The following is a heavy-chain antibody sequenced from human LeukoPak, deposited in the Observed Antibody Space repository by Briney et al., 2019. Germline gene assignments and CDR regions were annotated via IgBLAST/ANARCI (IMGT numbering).Heavy chain of an antibody. CDR3: AKNNWNDMPFVDD. J-gene: IGHJ4*02. CDR1: GFTFRNSA. V-gene: IGHV3-23*01. CDR2: ISGSGVGT. D-gene: IGHD1-20*01. Sequence: GGSLRLASAASGFTFRNSAMSWVRQAPGKWLEWVSTISGSGVGTYYADSVKGRFTISRDNFKNTLYLQMNSLRAEDTAVYYRAKNNWNDMPFVDDWGQGTLATVSS.